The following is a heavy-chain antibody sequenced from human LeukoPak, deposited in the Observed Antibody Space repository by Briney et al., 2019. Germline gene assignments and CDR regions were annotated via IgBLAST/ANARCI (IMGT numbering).Heavy chain of an antibody. CDR1: GYSFTSYW. Sequence: GESLKISCKGSGYSFTSYWIGWVRQMPGKGLEWMGIIYPGDSDTRYSPSFQGQVTISADKSISTAYLQWSSLKASDTAMYYCARRGGSGSYSQPYFDYWGQGTLVTVSS. CDR2: IYPGDSDT. J-gene: IGHJ4*02. CDR3: ARRGGSGSYSQPYFDY. V-gene: IGHV5-51*01. D-gene: IGHD3-10*01.